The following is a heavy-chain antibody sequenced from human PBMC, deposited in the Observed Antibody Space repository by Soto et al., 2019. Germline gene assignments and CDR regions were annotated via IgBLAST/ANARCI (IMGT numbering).Heavy chain of an antibody. J-gene: IGHJ5*02. V-gene: IGHV5-51*01. CDR1: GYSFSSYW. Sequence: PGESLKISCKVSGYSFSSYWIGWVRQMPGKGLEWMGIIYPGDSDTRYSPSFQGQVTISADKSISTAYLQWSSLKASDTAMYYCARPQNEGSFWFDPWGQGTLVTVSS. CDR2: IYPGDSDT. D-gene: IGHD1-1*01. CDR3: ARPQNEGSFWFDP.